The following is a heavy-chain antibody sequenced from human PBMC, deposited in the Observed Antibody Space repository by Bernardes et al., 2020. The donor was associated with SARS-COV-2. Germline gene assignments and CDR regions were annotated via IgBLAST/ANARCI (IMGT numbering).Heavy chain of an antibody. J-gene: IGHJ3*01. D-gene: IGHD3-9*01. Sequence: GSLRLSCAASGFTFNTYSMNWVRQAPGKGLEWVSSITSSSLYIYYADSVKGRFTISRDNAKNSVSLQMSSLRAEDTAVYYCARDVGGTDWRFGFDVWGPGTMVHVSS. CDR2: ITSSSLYI. CDR1: GFTFNTYS. V-gene: IGHV3-21*01. CDR3: ARDVGGTDWRFGFDV.